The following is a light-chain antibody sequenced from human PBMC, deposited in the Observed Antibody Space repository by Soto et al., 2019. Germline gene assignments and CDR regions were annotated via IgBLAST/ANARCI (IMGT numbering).Light chain of an antibody. CDR3: QQYGSSPLT. V-gene: IGKV3-20*01. Sequence: EIVLTQSPGTVSLSRGYSATLSXRARQSVNISYLAWSQREPGXAPRVXXAGXSSMATGIPDRFSGSGSATDFTLTISRMEPEYFAAYYCQQYGSSPLTFGQGTKVDIK. J-gene: IGKJ1*01. CDR1: QSVNISY. CDR2: GXS.